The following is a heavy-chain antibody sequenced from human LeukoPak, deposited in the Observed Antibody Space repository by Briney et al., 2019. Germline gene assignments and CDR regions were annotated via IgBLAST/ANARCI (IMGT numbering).Heavy chain of an antibody. CDR2: ISAYNGNT. J-gene: IGHJ5*02. CDR3: ARDTIAVPHGWCDP. D-gene: IGHD6-19*01. CDR1: GYTFTSYG. V-gene: IGHV1-18*01. Sequence: ASVKVSCKASGYTFTSYGISWVRQAPGQGLEWMGWISAYNGNTNYAQKLQGRVTMTTDTSTSTAHMELRSLRSDDTAVYYCARDTIAVPHGWCDPWGQGTLVTVSS.